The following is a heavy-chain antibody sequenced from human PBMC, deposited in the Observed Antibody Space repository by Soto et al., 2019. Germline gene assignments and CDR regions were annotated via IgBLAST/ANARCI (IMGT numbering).Heavy chain of an antibody. D-gene: IGHD2-15*01. V-gene: IGHV3-9*01. CDR3: EKVRVVVAARGACDI. CDR2: ISWNSGSI. CDR1: GFTFDDYA. Sequence: EVQLVESGGGLVQPGRSLRLSCAASGFTFDDYAMHWVRQAPGKGLELVSGISWNSGSIGYADSVKGRFTISRDNAKNALYLQMNSLRAEDTGLYYCEKVRVVVAARGACDIWGQGTMVTVSS. J-gene: IGHJ3*02.